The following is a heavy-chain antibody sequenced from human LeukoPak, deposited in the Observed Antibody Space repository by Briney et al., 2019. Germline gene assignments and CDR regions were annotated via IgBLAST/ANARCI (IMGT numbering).Heavy chain of an antibody. Sequence: SETLSLTCTVSGGSISSGGYYWSWIRQPPGKGLEWIGYIYHSGSTYYNPSLKSRVTISVDRSKNQFSLKLSSVTAADTAVYYCARSGTTGTTIFGGPDKVAGNWFDPWGQGTLVTVSS. D-gene: IGHD1-7*01. J-gene: IGHJ5*02. CDR2: IYHSGST. CDR1: GGSISSGGYY. CDR3: ARSGTTGTTIFGGPDKVAGNWFDP. V-gene: IGHV4-30-2*01.